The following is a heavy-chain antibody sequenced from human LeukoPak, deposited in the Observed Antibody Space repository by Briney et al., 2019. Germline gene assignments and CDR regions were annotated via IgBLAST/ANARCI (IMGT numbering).Heavy chain of an antibody. D-gene: IGHD3-10*01. CDR2: ISSSSSYI. CDR1: GFTFSSYS. J-gene: IGHJ4*02. CDR3: ARDSGLLPQYYFDY. V-gene: IGHV3-21*01. Sequence: GGSLRLSCAASGFTFSSYSMNWVRQAPGKGLEWVSSISSSSSYIYYADSVKGRFTISRDNAKNSLYLQMNSLRAEDTAVYYCARDSGLLPQYYFDYWGQGTLVTVSS.